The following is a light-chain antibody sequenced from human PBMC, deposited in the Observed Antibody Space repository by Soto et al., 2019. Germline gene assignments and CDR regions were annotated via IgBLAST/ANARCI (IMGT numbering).Light chain of an antibody. CDR1: QSISSW. CDR2: DAS. V-gene: IGKV1-5*01. CDR3: QQYNTYSPWT. J-gene: IGKJ1*01. Sequence: DIQMTQSPSTLSASVGDRVTITCRASQSISSWLAWYQQKPGKAPNLLIYDASSLKHGVPSRFSGSGSGTEFTLTISSLQPDDFATYYCQQYNTYSPWTFGQGTKVDI.